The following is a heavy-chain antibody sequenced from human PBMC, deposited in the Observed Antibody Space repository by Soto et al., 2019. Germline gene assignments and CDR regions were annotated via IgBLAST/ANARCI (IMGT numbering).Heavy chain of an antibody. CDR2: ISPYNGNT. J-gene: IGHJ4*02. Sequence: ASVKVSCKASGYTFTSHGISWVRQAPEQGLEWMGWISPYNGNTNYAQKLQGRVTMTTDTSTSTAYMELRSLRSDDTAVYYCAGYAVYYCSSGYYYLYYFYYWGQGTPVTVSS. V-gene: IGHV1-18*04. CDR1: GYTFTSHG. CDR3: AGYAVYYCSSGYYYLYYFYY. D-gene: IGHD3-22*01.